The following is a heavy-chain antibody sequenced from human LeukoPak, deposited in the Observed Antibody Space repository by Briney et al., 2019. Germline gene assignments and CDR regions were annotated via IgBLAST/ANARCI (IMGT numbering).Heavy chain of an antibody. CDR2: INPSGGST. Sequence: ASVKVSCKASGYTFTSYYMHWVRQAPGQGPEWMGIINPSGGSTSYAQKFQGRVTMTRDTSTSTVYMELSSLRSEDTAVYYCARDPRRIAVAGYAFDYWGQGTLVTVSS. J-gene: IGHJ4*02. CDR1: GYTFTSYY. D-gene: IGHD6-19*01. V-gene: IGHV1-46*01. CDR3: ARDPRRIAVAGYAFDY.